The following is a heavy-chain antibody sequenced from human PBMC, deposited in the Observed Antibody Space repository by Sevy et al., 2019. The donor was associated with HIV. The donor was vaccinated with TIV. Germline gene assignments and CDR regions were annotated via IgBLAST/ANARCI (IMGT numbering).Heavy chain of an antibody. Sequence: GGSLRLSCAASGFSVRDNSMSWVRQAPGQGLEWVSVISAGISTYYAESVKGGLTISRDISVNIVYLQMNSLRPEDTAHYYCTRDHCDDGSRSFYFAVWGQGTLVTVSS. J-gene: IGHJ4*02. V-gene: IGHV3-53*01. D-gene: IGHD3-9*01. CDR3: TRDHCDDGSRSFYFAV. CDR1: GFSVRDNS. CDR2: ISAGIST.